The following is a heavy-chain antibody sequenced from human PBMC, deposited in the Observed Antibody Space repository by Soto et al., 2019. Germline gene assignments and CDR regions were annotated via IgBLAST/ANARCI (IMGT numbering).Heavy chain of an antibody. CDR2: IKRDGTSA. Sequence: EVRPVESGGGLVQPGGSLRLSCATSGFDPSDGWLHWVRQTPGKGLLWVSRIKRDGTSASYADFVEGRFTVSRDNARNTLDLPMSSLRVEDTAVYYCTSGAAFRGQGILVTVSS. V-gene: IGHV3-74*01. D-gene: IGHD6-25*01. J-gene: IGHJ4*02. CDR3: TSGAAF. CDR1: GFDPSDGW.